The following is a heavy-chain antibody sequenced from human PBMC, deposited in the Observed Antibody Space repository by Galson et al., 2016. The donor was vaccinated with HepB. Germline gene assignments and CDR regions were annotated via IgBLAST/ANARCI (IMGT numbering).Heavy chain of an antibody. D-gene: IGHD6-19*01. J-gene: IGHJ4*02. CDR1: GFTFGDYA. Sequence: SLRLSCAASGFTFGDYAIHWVRQPPGKGLEWVSGITWDSNRKGYVDSVKGRLTISRDNARNYVYLQMSSLRADDTAVYFCARWDDTSGPLDSWGRRTPVTFSS. CDR3: ARWDDTSGPLDS. CDR2: ITWDSNRK. V-gene: IGHV3-9*01.